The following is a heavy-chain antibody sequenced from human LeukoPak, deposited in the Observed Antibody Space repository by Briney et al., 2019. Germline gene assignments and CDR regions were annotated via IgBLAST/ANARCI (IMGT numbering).Heavy chain of an antibody. CDR3: ARGAVAGIDY. CDR1: GGSFSGYY. D-gene: IGHD6-19*01. J-gene: IGHJ4*02. Sequence: SETLSLTCAVYGGSFSGYYWSWIRQPPGKGLEWIGEINHSGSTNYNPSLKSRVTISVDTSKNQFSLKLSSVTAADTAVYYCARGAVAGIDYWGQGTLVTVSS. V-gene: IGHV4-34*01. CDR2: INHSGST.